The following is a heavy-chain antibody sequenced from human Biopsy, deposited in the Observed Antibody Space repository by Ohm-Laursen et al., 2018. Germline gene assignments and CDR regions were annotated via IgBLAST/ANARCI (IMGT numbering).Heavy chain of an antibody. Sequence: PTQTLTLTCSLSGLSLSSPGMRISWARQPPGKALECLGRIDWDDDKFYSPSLETRLSPSKDTTTNQVVLTLTDVDPEDTATYYCARTRAHSFAALEFWGQGILVTVSS. CDR2: IDWDDDK. CDR1: GLSLSSPGMR. J-gene: IGHJ4*01. V-gene: IGHV2-70*04. CDR3: ARTRAHSFAALEF. D-gene: IGHD5-18*01.